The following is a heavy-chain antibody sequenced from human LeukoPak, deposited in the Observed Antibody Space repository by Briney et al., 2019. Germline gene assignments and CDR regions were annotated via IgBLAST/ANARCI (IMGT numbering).Heavy chain of an antibody. CDR1: GGSFSGYY. CDR3: AREGYYDRSGYPYLDY. CDR2: INHSGST. Sequence: SETLSLTCAVYGGSFSGYYWSWIRQPPGKGLEWVGEINHSGSTNYNPSLKSRVTISVDTSKNQFSLKLSSVTAADTAVYYCAREGYYDRSGYPYLDYWGQGTLVTVSS. D-gene: IGHD3-22*01. V-gene: IGHV4-34*01. J-gene: IGHJ4*02.